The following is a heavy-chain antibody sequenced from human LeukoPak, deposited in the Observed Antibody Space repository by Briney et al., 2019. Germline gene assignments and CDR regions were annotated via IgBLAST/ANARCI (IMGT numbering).Heavy chain of an antibody. CDR2: IIPIFGTA. V-gene: IGHV1-69*13. D-gene: IGHD2-15*01. CDR1: GYSFTSFD. Sequence: SVKVSCKASGYSFTSFDISWVRQAPGQGLEWMGGIIPIFGTANYAQKFQGRVTITADESTSTAYMELSSLRSEDTAVYYCARGHRCSGGSCYDTYYYYYMDVWGKGTTVTISS. CDR3: ARGHRCSGGSCYDTYYYYYMDV. J-gene: IGHJ6*03.